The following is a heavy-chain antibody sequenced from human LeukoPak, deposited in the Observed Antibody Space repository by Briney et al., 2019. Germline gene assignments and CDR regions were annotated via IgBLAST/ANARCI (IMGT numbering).Heavy chain of an antibody. CDR1: GFTFGDYA. J-gene: IGHJ4*02. CDR2: IRSKAYGGTT. Sequence: GGSLRLSCTASGFTFGDYAMSWVRQAPGKGLEWVGCIRSKAYGGTTEYAASVKGTFTISRDDSKSIAYLQMNSLKTEDTAVYYCTRTLTYYYDSSGYYLDYWGQGTLVTVSS. CDR3: TRTLTYYYDSSGYYLDY. D-gene: IGHD3-22*01. V-gene: IGHV3-49*04.